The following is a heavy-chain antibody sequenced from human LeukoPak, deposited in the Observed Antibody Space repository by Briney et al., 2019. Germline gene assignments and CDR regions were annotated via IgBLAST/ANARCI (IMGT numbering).Heavy chain of an antibody. CDR2: INHSGST. V-gene: IGHV4-34*01. J-gene: IGHJ4*02. CDR1: GGSFSGYY. Sequence: SETLSLTCAVYGGSFSGYYWSWIRQPPGKGLEWIGEINHSGSTNYNPSLKSRVTISVDTSKNQFSLKLSSVTAADTAVYYCARDSPYGSGSYYVYWGQGTLVTVSS. CDR3: ARDSPYGSGSYYVY. D-gene: IGHD3-10*01.